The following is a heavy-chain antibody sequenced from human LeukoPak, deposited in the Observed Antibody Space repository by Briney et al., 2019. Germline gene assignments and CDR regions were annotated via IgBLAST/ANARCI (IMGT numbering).Heavy chain of an antibody. J-gene: IGHJ4*02. CDR2: INNDGSDT. V-gene: IGHV3-74*01. CDR3: ARGGFPHGLDY. Sequence: GGSLRLSCAASDFTFSNYWMHWVRQAPGKGLVWVSRINNDGSDTIYADSVRGRFTVSRDNAKNTLYLQMSSLRAEDTAVYFCARGGFPHGLDYWGQGALVAVSS. CDR1: DFTFSNYW.